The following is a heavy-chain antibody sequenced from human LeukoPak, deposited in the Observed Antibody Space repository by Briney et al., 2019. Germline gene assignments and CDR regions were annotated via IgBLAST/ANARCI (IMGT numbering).Heavy chain of an antibody. D-gene: IGHD3-22*01. V-gene: IGHV1-69*01. Sequence: SVKVSCEVSGTTFGLSAISWVRQAPGQGLQWMGGSIPIFSRADYAQRFQDRITISWDASTGTDYMELRSLTFDDTAVYYCARVGPPRRDHYYPSSGDYLPVFEIWGHGTMVTVSS. CDR3: ARVGPPRRDHYYPSSGDYLPVFEI. CDR2: SIPIFSRA. CDR1: GTTFGLSA. J-gene: IGHJ3*02.